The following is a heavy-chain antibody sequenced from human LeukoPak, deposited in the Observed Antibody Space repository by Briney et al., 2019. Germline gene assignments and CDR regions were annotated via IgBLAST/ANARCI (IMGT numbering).Heavy chain of an antibody. D-gene: IGHD1-26*01. CDR2: ISGSGGSI. V-gene: IGHV3-23*01. J-gene: IGHJ4*02. Sequence: GGSLRLSCEASGFTFSSYAMSWVRQAPGKGLEWVSAISGSGGSIYYADSVEGRFTISRDKSKNTLYLQMNSLRAEDTAVYYCAKGIESSGSYYTCFDYWGQGTLVTVSS. CDR1: GFTFSSYA. CDR3: AKGIESSGSYYTCFDY.